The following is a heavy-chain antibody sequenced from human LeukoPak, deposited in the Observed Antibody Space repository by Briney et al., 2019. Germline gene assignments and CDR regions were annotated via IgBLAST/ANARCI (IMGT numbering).Heavy chain of an antibody. CDR3: ARHGITGHYDY. Sequence: SETLSLTCTVSGGSISSGGYYWSWIRQPPGKGLEWIGYIYHSGSTYYNPSLKSRVTISVDRSKNQFSLKLSSVTAADTAVYYCARHGITGHYDYWGQGTLVNVSS. CDR1: GGSISSGGYY. V-gene: IGHV4-30-2*01. CDR2: IYHSGST. J-gene: IGHJ4*02. D-gene: IGHD1-20*01.